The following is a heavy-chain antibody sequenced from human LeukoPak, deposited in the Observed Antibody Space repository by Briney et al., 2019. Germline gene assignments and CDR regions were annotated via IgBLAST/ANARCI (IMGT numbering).Heavy chain of an antibody. CDR1: GDSVSSNSAA. CDR2: TYYRSRWYN. CDR3: ARDHGGLDS. V-gene: IGHV6-1*01. Sequence: SQALSLTCAISGDSVSSNSAAWNWVRQSPSRGLEWLGRTYYRSRWYNDYAASMRSRMTINPDTSKNQFSLQLYSVTPEDTAVYYCARDHGGLDSWGQGTVVTVSS. J-gene: IGHJ4*02.